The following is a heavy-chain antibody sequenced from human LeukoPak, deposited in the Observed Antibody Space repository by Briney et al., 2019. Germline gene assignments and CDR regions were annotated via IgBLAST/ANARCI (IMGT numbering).Heavy chain of an antibody. V-gene: IGHV3-23*01. J-gene: IGHJ4*02. CDR3: AGDRGGAYDFWSGYYTGYFDH. D-gene: IGHD3-3*01. CDR2: ISGSFIGT. Sequence: GGSLRLSCAASGFTFSSYAMSWVRQAPGKGLEWVSSISGSFIGTFYADSVKGRFTISRDNAKNSLYLQMNSLRAEDTAVYYCAGDRGGAYDFWSGYYTGYFDHWGQGTLVPVSS. CDR1: GFTFSSYA.